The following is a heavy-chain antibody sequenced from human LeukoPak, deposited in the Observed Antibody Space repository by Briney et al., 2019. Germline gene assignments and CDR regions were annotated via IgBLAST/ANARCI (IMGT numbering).Heavy chain of an antibody. Sequence: PSETLSLTCAVYGGSFSGYYWSWIRQPPGKGLEWIGEINHSGSTNYNPSLKSRVTISVDTSKNQFSPKLSSVTAADTAVYYCARGSTVTIFGVVTHTNWSDPWGQGTLVTVSS. CDR1: GGSFSGYY. V-gene: IGHV4-34*01. D-gene: IGHD3-3*01. J-gene: IGHJ5*02. CDR2: INHSGST. CDR3: ARGSTVTIFGVVTHTNWSDP.